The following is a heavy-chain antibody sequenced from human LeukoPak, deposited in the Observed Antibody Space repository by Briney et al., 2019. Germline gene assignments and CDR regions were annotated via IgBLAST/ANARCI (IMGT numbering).Heavy chain of an antibody. V-gene: IGHV4-34*01. CDR2: INHSGST. CDR1: GGSFSGYY. D-gene: IGHD6-13*01. Sequence: SETLSLTCAVYGGSFSGYYWSWIRQPPGKGLEWIGEINHSGSTSYNPSLKTRVTISVDTSKNQFSLKLSSVTAADTAVYYCARALISGIAAADFDYWGQGTLVTVSS. CDR3: ARALISGIAAADFDY. J-gene: IGHJ4*02.